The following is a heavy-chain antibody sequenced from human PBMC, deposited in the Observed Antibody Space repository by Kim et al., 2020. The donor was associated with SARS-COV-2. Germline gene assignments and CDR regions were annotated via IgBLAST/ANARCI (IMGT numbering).Heavy chain of an antibody. CDR2: ISGSGAST. D-gene: IGHD3-10*02. CDR1: GLTFRNYG. CDR3: TKRQCSSTCRGFDY. V-gene: IGHV3-23*01. Sequence: GGSLRLSCVASGLTFRNYGMSWVRQTPGKGLEWVSSISGSGASTHYADSVKGQFTISRDNSKNTVYLQINNLRAEDTAVYYCTKRQCSSTCRGFDYWGPGTLVTVSS. J-gene: IGHJ4*02.